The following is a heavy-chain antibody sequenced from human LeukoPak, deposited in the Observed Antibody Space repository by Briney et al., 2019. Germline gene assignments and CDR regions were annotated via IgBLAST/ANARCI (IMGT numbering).Heavy chain of an antibody. Sequence: SETLSLTCTVSGGSVNTGAYYWTWIRQPPGKGLEWIGFIFDTGSTDYNPSLKSRVTMSVDTSKNQFSLKLSSVTAADTAVYYCARARRYYDSSGYRLGAFDIWGQGTMVTPSA. CDR2: IFDTGST. CDR1: GGSVNTGAYY. J-gene: IGHJ3*02. CDR3: ARARRYYDSSGYRLGAFDI. V-gene: IGHV4-61*08. D-gene: IGHD3-22*01.